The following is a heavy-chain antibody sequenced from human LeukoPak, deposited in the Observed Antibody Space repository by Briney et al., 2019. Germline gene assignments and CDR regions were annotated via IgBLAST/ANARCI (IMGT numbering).Heavy chain of an antibody. CDR3: ARGRYYYDSSGTDAFDI. D-gene: IGHD3-22*01. CDR1: GYTFTSYD. J-gene: IGHJ3*02. V-gene: IGHV1-8*01. CDR2: MNPNSGNT. Sequence: ASVKVSCKASGYTFTSYDINWVRQATGQGLEWMGWMNPNSGNTGYAQKFQGRVTMTRNTSISTAYMELSSLRSEDTAVYYCARGRYYYDSSGTDAFDIWGQGTMVIVSS.